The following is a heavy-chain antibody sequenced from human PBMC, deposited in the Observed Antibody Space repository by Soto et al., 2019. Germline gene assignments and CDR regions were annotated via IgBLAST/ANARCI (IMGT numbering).Heavy chain of an antibody. Sequence: DVQLVESGGGLVQPGGSLRLSCAASGFTFSSYWMSWVRQAPGKGLEWVANIKYDASEKYYVDSAKGRFTISRDNAKNSLYLQMNSLRAEDTAVYYCATNSGSYASWGQGTLVTVSS. CDR2: IKYDASEK. J-gene: IGHJ5*02. V-gene: IGHV3-7*01. CDR3: ATNSGSYAS. D-gene: IGHD3-10*01. CDR1: GFTFSSYW.